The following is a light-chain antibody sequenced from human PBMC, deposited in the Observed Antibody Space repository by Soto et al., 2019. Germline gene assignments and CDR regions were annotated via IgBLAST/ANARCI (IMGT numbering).Light chain of an antibody. J-gene: IGKJ1*01. Sequence: EIVLTHSPGTLSLSPCERATLSLSASQSVSSNYSAWYQQKPGQAPRLLIYDASSRAPGIPDRFSGSGSGTDFALTISRLEPEDFAVYYCQQYGTSTGTFGQGTKVDIK. CDR1: QSVSSNY. CDR2: DAS. V-gene: IGKV3-20*01. CDR3: QQYGTSTGT.